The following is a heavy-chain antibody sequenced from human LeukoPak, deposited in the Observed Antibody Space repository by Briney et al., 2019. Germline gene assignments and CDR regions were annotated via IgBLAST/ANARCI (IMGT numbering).Heavy chain of an antibody. CDR2: IHHSGST. CDR1: GGSISSGGYY. Sequence: SETLSLTCTVSGGSISSGGYYWSWIRQPPGKGLEWIGYIHHSGSTYYNPSLKSRVTISVDRSKNQFSLKLSSVTAADTAVYYCARELAGELDYWGQGTLVTVSS. J-gene: IGHJ4*02. D-gene: IGHD6-19*01. V-gene: IGHV4-30-2*01. CDR3: ARELAGELDY.